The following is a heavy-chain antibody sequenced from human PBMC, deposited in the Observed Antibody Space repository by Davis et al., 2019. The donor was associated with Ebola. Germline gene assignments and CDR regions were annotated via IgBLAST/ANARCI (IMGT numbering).Heavy chain of an antibody. V-gene: IGHV3-11*01. Sequence: SVKGRITISRDNAKNSLYLQMNSLRAEDTAVYYCARDRTAYDFWSGYYNYFDYWGQGTLVTVSS. D-gene: IGHD3-3*01. J-gene: IGHJ4*02. CDR3: ARDRTAYDFWSGYYNYFDY.